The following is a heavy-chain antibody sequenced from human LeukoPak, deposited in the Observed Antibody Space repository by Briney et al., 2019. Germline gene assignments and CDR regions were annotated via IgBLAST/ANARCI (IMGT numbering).Heavy chain of an antibody. D-gene: IGHD3-10*01. Sequence: GASVKVSCKASGYTFTIYGISWVRQAPGQGLEWMGWISGFNGATNYAQKFQGRVTMTRDTSINTAYMELSRLRSDDTAVYYCARASGEQDTGSQAIWGQGTLVTVSS. J-gene: IGHJ4*02. CDR2: ISGFNGAT. CDR1: GYTFTIYG. CDR3: ARASGEQDTGSQAI. V-gene: IGHV1-2*02.